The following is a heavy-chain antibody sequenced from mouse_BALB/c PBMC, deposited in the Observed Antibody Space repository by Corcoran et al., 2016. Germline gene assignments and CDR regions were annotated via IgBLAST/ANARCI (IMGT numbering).Heavy chain of an antibody. V-gene: IGHV9-3-1*01. Sequence: QIQLVQSGPELKKPGETVKISCKASGYTFTNYGMNWVKQAPGKGLKWMGWINTYTGEPTYADDFKGRFAFSLETSASTAYLQINNLKNEDTATYFCARGITTVVAPNYYAMDYWGQGTSVTVSS. CDR1: GYTFTNYG. D-gene: IGHD1-1*01. CDR3: ARGITTVVAPNYYAMDY. CDR2: INTYTGEP. J-gene: IGHJ4*01.